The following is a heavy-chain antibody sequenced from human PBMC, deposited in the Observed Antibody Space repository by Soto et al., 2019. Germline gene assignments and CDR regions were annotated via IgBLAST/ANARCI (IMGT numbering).Heavy chain of an antibody. CDR3: TRRQGSYLDQ. CDR1: GGSVSSGSYY. D-gene: IGHD2-15*01. CDR2: ISYSGST. V-gene: IGHV4-61*01. Sequence: SETLSLTCTVSGGSVSSGSYYWSWIRRSPGKGLEWIGYISYSGSTNYNPSLNSRVTISVDTSKKQFSLKLTSVTTADTAVYYCTRRQGSYLDQWGQGTLVTVS. J-gene: IGHJ4*02.